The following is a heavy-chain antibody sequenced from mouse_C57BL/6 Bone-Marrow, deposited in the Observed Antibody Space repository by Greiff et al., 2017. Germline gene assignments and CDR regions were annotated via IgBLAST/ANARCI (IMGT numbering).Heavy chain of an antibody. CDR2: INPNFGTT. Sequence: LVESEPELVKPGASVKISCKASGYSFTDYNMNWVKQSNGRSLSWIGEINPNFGTTSYNQKFKGKATLTVDQSSSTAYMQLNSLTSEDSAVYYCAREGYDYDYWYFDVWGTGTTVTVSS. D-gene: IGHD2-4*01. CDR3: AREGYDYDYWYFDV. V-gene: IGHV1-39*01. CDR1: GYSFTDYN. J-gene: IGHJ1*03.